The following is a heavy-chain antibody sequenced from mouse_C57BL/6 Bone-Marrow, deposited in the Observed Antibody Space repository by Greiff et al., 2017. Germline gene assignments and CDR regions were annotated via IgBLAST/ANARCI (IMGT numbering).Heavy chain of an antibody. CDR1: GYAFSSSW. Sequence: VKLMESGPELVKPGASVKISCKASGYAFSSSWMNWVKQRPGKGLEWIGRIYPGDGDTNYNGKFKGKATLTADKSSSTAYMQLSSLTSEDSAVYFCAKLTGTPYWYFDVWGTGTTVTVSS. CDR2: IYPGDGDT. CDR3: AKLTGTPYWYFDV. J-gene: IGHJ1*03. V-gene: IGHV1-82*01. D-gene: IGHD4-1*01.